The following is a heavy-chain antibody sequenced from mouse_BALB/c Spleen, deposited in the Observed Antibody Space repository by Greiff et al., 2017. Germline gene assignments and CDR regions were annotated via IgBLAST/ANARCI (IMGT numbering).Heavy chain of an antibody. CDR2: INSDGGST. CDR3: ARRNYGSSYWYFDV. CDR1: VYEFPSHD. D-gene: IGHD1-1*01. J-gene: IGHJ1*01. V-gene: IGHV5-2*03. Sequence: DVKLQESGGGLVQPGESLKLSCESNVYEFPSHDMSWVRKTPEKRLELVAAINSDGGSTYYPDTMERRFIISRDNTKKTLYLQMSSLRSEDTALYYCARRNYGSSYWYFDVWGAGTTVTVSS.